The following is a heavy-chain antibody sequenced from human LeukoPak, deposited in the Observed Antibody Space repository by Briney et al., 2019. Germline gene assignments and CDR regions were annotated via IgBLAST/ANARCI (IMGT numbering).Heavy chain of an antibody. CDR1: GYTFTSSD. Sequence: GASVKVSCKASGYTFTSSDINWVRQATGQGLEWMGWMNTISGNTGYAQKFQGRVTMTRNTSISTAYMELSSLRSEDTAVYYCASHVVLDSPDYMDVWGKGTTVTVSS. J-gene: IGHJ6*03. V-gene: IGHV1-8*01. CDR3: ASHVVLDSPDYMDV. CDR2: MNTISGNT. D-gene: IGHD2-21*01.